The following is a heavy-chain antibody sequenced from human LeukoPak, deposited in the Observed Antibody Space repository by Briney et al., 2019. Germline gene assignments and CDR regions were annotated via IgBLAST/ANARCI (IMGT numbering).Heavy chain of an antibody. J-gene: IGHJ3*02. V-gene: IGHV4-4*02. D-gene: IGHD2-15*01. CDR2: IYYSGST. Sequence: PSGTLSLTCAVSGGSISSSNWWSWVRQPPGKGLEWIGYIYYSGSTYYNPSLKSRVTISVDTSKNQFSLKLSSLTAADTAVYYCARGVVVVVAATRGIFEAFDIWGQGTMVTVSS. CDR1: GGSISSSNW. CDR3: ARGVVVVVAATRGIFEAFDI.